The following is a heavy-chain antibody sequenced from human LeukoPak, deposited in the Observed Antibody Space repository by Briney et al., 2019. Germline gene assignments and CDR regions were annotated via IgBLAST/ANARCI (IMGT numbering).Heavy chain of an antibody. CDR1: GYPFRSYV. CDR3: ARDGYDADGYLDY. D-gene: IGHD5-12*01. CDR2: INPANGNT. J-gene: IGHJ4*02. V-gene: IGHV1-3*01. Sequence: GASVKVSCKASGYPFRSYVVHWLRQASGQSLEWIGWINPANGNTKYSRNFQGRVTITRDTSASVVYMGLSSLRYEDTAVYYCARDGYDADGYLDYWGQGALVPVSS.